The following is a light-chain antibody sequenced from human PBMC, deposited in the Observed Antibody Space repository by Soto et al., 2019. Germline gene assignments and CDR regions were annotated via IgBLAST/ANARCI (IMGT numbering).Light chain of an antibody. Sequence: EIVLTQSPGTLSLSPGERATLSCRVSQSVTNSNLAWYQQKPGQAPRLLISGASSRATGIPDRFSGSGSGTDFTLTISRLEPEDFALYFCQQYGSSPITFAQGTRLEIK. CDR3: QQYGSSPIT. CDR1: QSVTNSN. CDR2: GAS. V-gene: IGKV3-20*01. J-gene: IGKJ5*01.